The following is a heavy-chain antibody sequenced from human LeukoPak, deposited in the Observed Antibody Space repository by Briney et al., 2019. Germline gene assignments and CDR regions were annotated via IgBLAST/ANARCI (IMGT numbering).Heavy chain of an antibody. Sequence: SETLSLTCFVSGGSIRSSDYCWSWIRQPPGKEVEWIASITYGGTTCYNPSLQSRVTISVDTSKNQFSLRLNSVTAADTAVYFCARYVVYGSGKYYFDYWGQGSLVTVSS. J-gene: IGHJ4*02. CDR2: ITYGGTT. D-gene: IGHD3-10*01. CDR1: GGSIRSSDYC. V-gene: IGHV4-39*01. CDR3: ARYVVYGSGKYYFDY.